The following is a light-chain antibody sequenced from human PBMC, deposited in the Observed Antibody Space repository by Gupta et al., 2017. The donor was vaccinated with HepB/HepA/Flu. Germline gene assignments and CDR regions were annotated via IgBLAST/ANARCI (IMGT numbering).Light chain of an antibody. CDR1: SSNIGINA. Sequence: QSVLTQPPSASGTPGQRVTISCSGSSSNIGINAVNWYQQLPGTAPNLLIYSNNQRPSGVPDRFSGSKYGTSASLAISGLQAEDEADYFCAAWDDSLNGPLFGGGTKLTVL. J-gene: IGLJ2*01. CDR3: AAWDDSLNGPL. V-gene: IGLV1-44*01. CDR2: SNN.